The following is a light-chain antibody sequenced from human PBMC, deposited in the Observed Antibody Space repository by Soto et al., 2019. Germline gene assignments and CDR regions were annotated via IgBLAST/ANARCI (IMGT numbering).Light chain of an antibody. CDR2: KAS. CDR3: QQYNSYPWT. J-gene: IGKJ1*01. Sequence: IQMTQSPSTLSSSVGDRVTFTCRASQSISTWLAWYQQKPRKAPKLLIYKASTLEVGVPSRFSGSVSGTEFTLTCSNRHPALFATYYCQQYNSYPWTCGQGPKV. CDR1: QSISTW. V-gene: IGKV1-5*03.